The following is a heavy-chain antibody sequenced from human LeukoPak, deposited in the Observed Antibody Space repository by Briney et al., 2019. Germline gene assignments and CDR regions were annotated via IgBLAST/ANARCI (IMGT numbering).Heavy chain of an antibody. CDR2: IYHSGST. V-gene: IGHV4-30-2*01. D-gene: IGHD2-15*01. CDR1: GGSISSGGYS. J-gene: IGHJ4*02. Sequence: SETLSLTCAVSGGSISSGGYSWSWIRQPPGKGLEWIGYIYHSGSTYYNPSLKSRVTISVDRSKNQLSLKLSSVTAADTAVYYCARADCSGGSCYFGYWGQGTLVTVSS. CDR3: ARADCSGGSCYFGY.